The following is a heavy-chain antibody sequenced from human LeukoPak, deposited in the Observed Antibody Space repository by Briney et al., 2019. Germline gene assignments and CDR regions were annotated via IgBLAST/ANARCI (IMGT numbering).Heavy chain of an antibody. CDR3: ARDPKDSSSFDY. J-gene: IGHJ4*02. D-gene: IGHD6-6*01. CDR1: GFTFSSYW. CDR2: INPGGSSI. Sequence: GGSLRLSCAASGFTFSSYWMHWVRQVPGKGLVWVARINPGGSSITYADSVKGRFTISRDNAKNTLYLQMDSLRAEDTGVYYCARDPKDSSSFDYWGQGTLVTVSS. V-gene: IGHV3-74*01.